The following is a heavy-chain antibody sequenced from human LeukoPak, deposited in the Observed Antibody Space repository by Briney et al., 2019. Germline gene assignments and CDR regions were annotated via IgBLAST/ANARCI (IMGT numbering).Heavy chain of an antibody. J-gene: IGHJ6*03. CDR1: GGSISSSSYY. V-gene: IGHV4-39*01. CDR3: ARSQPYYYYMDV. CDR2: IYYSGST. Sequence: SETLSLTCTVSGGSISSSSYYWGWIRQPPGKGLEWIGSIYYSGSTYYNPSLKSRVTISVDTSKNQFSLNLSSVTAADTAVYYCARSQPYYYYMDVWRKGTTVTVSS. D-gene: IGHD1-1*01.